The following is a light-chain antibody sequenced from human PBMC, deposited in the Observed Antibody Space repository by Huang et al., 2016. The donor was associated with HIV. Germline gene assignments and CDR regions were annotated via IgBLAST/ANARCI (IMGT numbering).Light chain of an antibody. V-gene: IGKV2-30*02. CDR2: KVS. Sequence: DVVLTQSPLSLPVTLGQPASISCKSSHSLLHSDGNTYLNWFLQRPGQSPRRLIYKVSNGDFGVPARFSGSGSGADLTLTISRVEADDIGVYYCMQGTHWPQTFGQGTKVEVK. CDR1: HSLLHSDGNTY. CDR3: MQGTHWPQT. J-gene: IGKJ1*01.